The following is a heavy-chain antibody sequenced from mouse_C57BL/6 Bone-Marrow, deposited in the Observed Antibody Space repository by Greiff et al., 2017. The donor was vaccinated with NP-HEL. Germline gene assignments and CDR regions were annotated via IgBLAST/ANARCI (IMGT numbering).Heavy chain of an antibody. CDR2: IDPSDSYT. Sequence: QVQLQQPGAELVRPGTSVKLSCKASGYTFTSYWMHWVKQRPGQGLEWIGVIDPSDSYTNYNQKFKGKATLTVDTSSSTAYMQLSSLTSEDSAVYYCACAYDYEAMDYWGQGTSVTVSS. CDR3: ACAYDYEAMDY. J-gene: IGHJ4*01. CDR1: GYTFTSYW. V-gene: IGHV1-59*01.